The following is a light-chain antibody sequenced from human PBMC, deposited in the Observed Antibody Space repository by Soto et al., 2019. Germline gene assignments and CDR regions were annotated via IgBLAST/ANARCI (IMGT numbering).Light chain of an antibody. J-gene: IGLJ1*01. CDR2: GVS. CDR1: SSDVGSYNH. CDR3: YSFTTSDTYV. V-gene: IGLV2-18*02. Sequence: QSALTQPPSVSGSPGQSVTISCSGTSSDVGSYNHVSWYQQAPGTAPKLMIYGVSNRPSGVPDRFSGSKSGNTASLTISGLQPEDEADYYCYSFTTSDTYVFGTGTKVTVL.